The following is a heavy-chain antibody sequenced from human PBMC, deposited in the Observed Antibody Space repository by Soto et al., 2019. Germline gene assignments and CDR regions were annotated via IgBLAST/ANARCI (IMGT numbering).Heavy chain of an antibody. CDR2: ISYDGSNK. V-gene: IGHV3-30*03. J-gene: IGHJ3*02. CDR3: ALLTVTPHDAFDI. CDR1: GFTFSSYG. D-gene: IGHD4-17*01. Sequence: GGSLRLSCAASGFTFSSYGMHWVRQAPGKGLEWVAVISYDGSNKYYADSVKGRFTISRDNSKNTLYLQMNSLRAEDTAVYYCALLTVTPHDAFDIWGQGTMVTVSS.